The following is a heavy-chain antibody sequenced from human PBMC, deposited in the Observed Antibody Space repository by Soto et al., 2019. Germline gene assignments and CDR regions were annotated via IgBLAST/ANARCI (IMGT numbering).Heavy chain of an antibody. V-gene: IGHV4-4*07. D-gene: IGHD5-12*01. CDR2: IFSSGGT. CDR3: AREGSYSAYNFAHGVQLWSFDF. J-gene: IGHJ4*02. Sequence: SETLSLTCTVSGGSINTFYWSWVRQPAGKGLEWIGRIFSSGGTSFNPSLESRVAMSVDTSKNHFSLNLSSVTAADMAVYYCAREGSYSAYNFAHGVQLWSFDFWGQGALVTVSS. CDR1: GGSINTFY.